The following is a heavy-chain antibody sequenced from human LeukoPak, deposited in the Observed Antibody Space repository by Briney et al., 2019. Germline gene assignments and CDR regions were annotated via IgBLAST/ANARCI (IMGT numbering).Heavy chain of an antibody. V-gene: IGHV3-23*01. D-gene: IGHD7-27*01. CDR3: AKDYNWGRY. CDR2: ISSRDGST. J-gene: IGHJ4*02. Sequence: GGSLRLSCAASGFTFTSYAMSWVRQAPGKGLEWVSGISSRDGSTYYADSVKGRFTISRDNSKNTLYLQMNSLRAEDTAVYYCAKDYNWGRYWGQGTLVTVSS. CDR1: GFTFTSYA.